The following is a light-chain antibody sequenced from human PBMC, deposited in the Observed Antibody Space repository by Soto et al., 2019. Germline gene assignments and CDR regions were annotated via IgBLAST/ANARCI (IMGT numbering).Light chain of an antibody. CDR3: HQYGSKPYT. Sequence: EIVLTQSPGTISVSPGERVTLSCRASQTITAYYLAWYHQSPGQAPRLLIYGISIRAPGIPDRFSSSGSGSEFTLTIDSLESEDFGVFFCHQYGSKPYTFGQGT. CDR1: QTITAYY. V-gene: IGKV3-20*01. J-gene: IGKJ2*01. CDR2: GIS.